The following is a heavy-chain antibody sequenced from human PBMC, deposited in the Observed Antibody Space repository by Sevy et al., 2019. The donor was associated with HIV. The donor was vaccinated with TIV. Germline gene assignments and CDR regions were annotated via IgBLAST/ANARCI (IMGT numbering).Heavy chain of an antibody. CDR3: ARDKREWSNHEYYYYGMDV. V-gene: IGHV4-59*01. CDR1: GGSISSYY. CDR2: IYYSGST. J-gene: IGHJ6*02. D-gene: IGHD2-8*01. Sequence: SETLSLTCTVSGGSISSYYWSWIRQPPGKGLEWIGYIYYSGSTNYNPSLKSRVTISVDTSKNQFSLKLSSVTAADTAVNYCARDKREWSNHEYYYYGMDVWGQGTTVTVSS.